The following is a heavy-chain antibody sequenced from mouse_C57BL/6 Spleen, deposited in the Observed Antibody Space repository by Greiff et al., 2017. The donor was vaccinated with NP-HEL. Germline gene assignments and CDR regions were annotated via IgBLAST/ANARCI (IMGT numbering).Heavy chain of an antibody. J-gene: IGHJ2*01. V-gene: IGHV1-26*01. CDR1: GYTFTDYY. CDR2: INPNNGGT. Sequence: EVQLQQSGPELVKPGASVKISCKASGYTFTDYYMNWVKQSHGQSLEWIGDINPNNGGTSYNQKFKGKATLTVDKSSSTAYMELRSLTSEDSAVYYCARAVAYWGQGTTLTVSS. CDR3: ARAVAY.